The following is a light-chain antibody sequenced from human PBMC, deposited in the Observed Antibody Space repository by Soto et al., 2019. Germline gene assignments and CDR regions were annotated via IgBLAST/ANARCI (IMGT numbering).Light chain of an antibody. Sequence: QPASVSGSPGQSITISCTGTSSDVGGYNYVSWYQQHPGKAPKLMIYDVSNRPSGVSNRFSGSKSGNTASLTISGLQAEDEADYYCSSYTSSSTLIFGTGTKVTVL. V-gene: IGLV2-14*01. CDR3: SSYTSSSTLI. J-gene: IGLJ1*01. CDR1: SSDVGGYNY. CDR2: DVS.